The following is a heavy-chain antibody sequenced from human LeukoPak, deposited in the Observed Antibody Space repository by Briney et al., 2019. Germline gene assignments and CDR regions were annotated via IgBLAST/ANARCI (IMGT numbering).Heavy chain of an antibody. Sequence: GTLSLTCAVSGGSISSSNWWSWVRQPPGKGLEWIGEIYHSGSTNCNPSLKSRVTISVDKSKNQFSLKLSSVTAADTAVYYCARVGNYYGSGSYYKSYYYYYYMDVWGKGTTVTVSS. CDR2: IYHSGST. CDR1: GGSISSSNW. J-gene: IGHJ6*03. V-gene: IGHV4-4*02. CDR3: ARVGNYYGSGSYYKSYYYYYYMDV. D-gene: IGHD3-10*01.